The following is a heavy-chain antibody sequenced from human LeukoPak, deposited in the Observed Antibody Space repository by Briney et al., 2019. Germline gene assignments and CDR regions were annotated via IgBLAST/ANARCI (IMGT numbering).Heavy chain of an antibody. CDR2: IYYSGST. J-gene: IGHJ4*02. D-gene: IGHD3-3*01. V-gene: IGHV4-59*08. CDR3: ARQVTIFGVVITYYFDY. Sequence: SETLSLTCTASGGSISNYYWSWIRQPPGKGLEWIGYIYYSGSTNYNPSLKSRVTISVDTSKNQFSLKLSSVTAADTAVYYCARQVTIFGVVITYYFDYWGQGTLVTVSS. CDR1: GGSISNYY.